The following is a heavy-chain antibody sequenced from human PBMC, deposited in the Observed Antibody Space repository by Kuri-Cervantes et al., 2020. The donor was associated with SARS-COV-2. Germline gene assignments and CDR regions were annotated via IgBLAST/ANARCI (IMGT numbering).Heavy chain of an antibody. V-gene: IGHV1-58*02. Sequence: SVKVSCKASGFTFTSSAMQWVRQARGQRLEWIGWIVVVSGNTNYAQKFQERVTITRDMSTSTAYMELSSLRSEDTAVYYCAAPITGTTDYYYYYGMDVWGQGTTVTVSS. D-gene: IGHD1-7*01. CDR3: AAPITGTTDYYYYYGMDV. CDR2: IVVVSGNT. CDR1: GFTFTSSA. J-gene: IGHJ6*02.